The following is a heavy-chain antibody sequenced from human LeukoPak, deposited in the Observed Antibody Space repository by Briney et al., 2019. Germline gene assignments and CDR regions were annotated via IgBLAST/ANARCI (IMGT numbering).Heavy chain of an antibody. CDR3: ATYPWFGELLYGYFQH. Sequence: ASVKVSCKVSGYTLTELSMHWVRQAPGKGLEGMGGFDPEDGETIYAQKFQGRVTMTEDTSTDTAYMELSSLRSEDTAVYYCATYPWFGELLYGYFQHWGQGTLVTVSS. J-gene: IGHJ1*01. CDR2: FDPEDGET. CDR1: GYTLTELS. D-gene: IGHD3-10*01. V-gene: IGHV1-24*01.